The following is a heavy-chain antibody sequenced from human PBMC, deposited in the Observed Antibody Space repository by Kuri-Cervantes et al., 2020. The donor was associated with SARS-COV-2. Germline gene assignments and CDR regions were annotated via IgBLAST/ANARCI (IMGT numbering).Heavy chain of an antibody. J-gene: IGHJ5*02. D-gene: IGHD6-6*01. Sequence: GESLKISCAASGFTFSSYAMHWVRQAPGKGLEYVSAISSNGGSTYYADSVKGRFTISRDNAKNSLYLQMNSLRAEDTALYYCAKDIREQLVGGVGWFDPWGQGTLVTVSS. CDR3: AKDIREQLVGGVGWFDP. CDR2: ISSNGGST. V-gene: IGHV3-64*02. CDR1: GFTFSSYA.